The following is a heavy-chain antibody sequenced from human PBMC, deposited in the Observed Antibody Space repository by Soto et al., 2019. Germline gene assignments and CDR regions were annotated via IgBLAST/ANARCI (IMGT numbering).Heavy chain of an antibody. CDR2: VLSKTDGGTT. V-gene: IGHV3-15*01. CDR1: GFPFSDAW. J-gene: IGHJ4*02. Sequence: GGSLTLPCPASGFPFSDAWMGWLRQAPGKGLEWVSRVLSKTDGGTTDYAAPVKGRFTISRDDSKNTVDLQMNSLKTEDTAVYYCTTYDYIWGSYRYSRAYWGQGTQVTVSS. D-gene: IGHD3-16*02. CDR3: TTYDYIWGSYRYSRAY.